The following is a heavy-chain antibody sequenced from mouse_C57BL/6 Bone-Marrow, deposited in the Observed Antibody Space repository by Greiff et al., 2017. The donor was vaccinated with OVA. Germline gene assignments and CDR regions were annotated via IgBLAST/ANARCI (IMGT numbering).Heavy chain of an antibody. J-gene: IGHJ2*01. CDR2: IDPSDSYT. CDR1: GYTFTSYW. V-gene: IGHV1-69*01. Sequence: QVQLKQPGAELVMPGASVKLSCKASGYTFTSYWMHWVKQRPGQGLEWIGEIDPSDSYTNYNQKFKGKSTLTVDKSSSTAYMQLSSLTSEDSAVYYCARLSGGYFDYWGQGTTLTVSS. D-gene: IGHD4-1*01. CDR3: ARLSGGYFDY.